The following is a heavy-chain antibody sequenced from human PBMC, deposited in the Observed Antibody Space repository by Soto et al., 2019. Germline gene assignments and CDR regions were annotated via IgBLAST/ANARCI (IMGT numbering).Heavy chain of an antibody. D-gene: IGHD2-15*01. J-gene: IGHJ4*02. CDR1: GFSLSTSGVG. CDR3: AHTGGVVAHFDY. V-gene: IGHV2-5*02. CDR2: IYWDDDK. Sequence: QITLKESGPTLVKPTQTLALTCTFSGFSLSTSGVGVGWIRQPPGKALEWLALIYWDDDKRYSPSLKSRLTITKDTSKNQVVLTMTNMDPVDTATYYFAHTGGVVAHFDYWGQGTLVTVSS.